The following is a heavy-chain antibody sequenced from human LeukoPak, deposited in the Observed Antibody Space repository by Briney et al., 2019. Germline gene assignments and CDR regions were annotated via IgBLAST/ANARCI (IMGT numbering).Heavy chain of an antibody. CDR3: ASITTYPEGPY. V-gene: IGHV1-69*04. Sequence: SVKVSCKASGGTFSSYAISWVRQAPGQGLEWMGRIIPIFGIANYAQKFQGRVTITADKSTSTAYMELSSLRSEDTAVYYCASITTYPEGPYWGQGTLVIVSS. CDR1: GGTFSSYA. D-gene: IGHD3-3*01. J-gene: IGHJ4*02. CDR2: IIPIFGIA.